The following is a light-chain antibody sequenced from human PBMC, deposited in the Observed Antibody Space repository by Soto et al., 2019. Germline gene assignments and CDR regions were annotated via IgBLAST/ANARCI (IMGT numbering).Light chain of an antibody. J-gene: IGKJ5*01. CDR3: QQRSNWPPIT. V-gene: IGKV3-11*01. CDR2: GAS. Sequence: EIGVTQSPGTLSLSPGERVTLSCRASQSVDINLAWYQQKPGQAPRLLIYGASTRATDMSGTFSGRGSGTEFTLTISSLEPEDFAVYYCQQRSNWPPITFGQGTRLEIK. CDR1: QSVDIN.